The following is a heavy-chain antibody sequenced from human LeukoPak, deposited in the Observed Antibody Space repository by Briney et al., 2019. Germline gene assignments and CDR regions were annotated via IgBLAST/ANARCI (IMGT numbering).Heavy chain of an antibody. CDR2: ISGSDGST. J-gene: IGHJ6*02. Sequence: PGGSLRLSCAASEFTFSSAWMSWVRQAPGKGLEWVSAISGSDGSTFYADSVKGRFSISRDNSKNTLYLHMNSLRAEDTALYYCATASYSSGPYYYGMDVWGQGTTVTVSS. D-gene: IGHD6-19*01. CDR1: EFTFSSAW. CDR3: ATASYSSGPYYYGMDV. V-gene: IGHV3-23*01.